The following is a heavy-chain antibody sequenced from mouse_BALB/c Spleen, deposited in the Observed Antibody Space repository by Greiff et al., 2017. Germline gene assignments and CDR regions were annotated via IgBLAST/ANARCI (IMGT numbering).Heavy chain of an antibody. CDR3: ARLGYYGDYYAMDY. Sequence: VQLQQSGPELVKPGASVKIPCKASGYTFTDYNMDWVKQSHGKSLEWIGDINPNNGGTIYNQKFKGKATLTVDKSSSTAYMELRSLTSEDTAVYYCARLGYYGDYYAMDYWGQGNSVTVSS. J-gene: IGHJ4*01. D-gene: IGHD1-1*01. CDR1: GYTFTDYN. CDR2: INPNNGGT. V-gene: IGHV1-18*01.